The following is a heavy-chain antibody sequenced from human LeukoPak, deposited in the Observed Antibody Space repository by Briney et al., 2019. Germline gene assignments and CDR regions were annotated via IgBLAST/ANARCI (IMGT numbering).Heavy chain of an antibody. V-gene: IGHV1-2*02. CDR2: INPNSGGT. J-gene: IGHJ6*02. Sequence: ASVKVSCKASGYTFTSYAMHWVRQAPGQGLEWMGWINPNSGGTNYAQKFQGRVTMTRDTSISTAYMELSRLRSDDTAVYYCARESLLGMVAMGQSSYYGMDVWGQGTTVTVSS. D-gene: IGHD5-12*01. CDR3: ARESLLGMVAMGQSSYYGMDV. CDR1: GYTFTSYA.